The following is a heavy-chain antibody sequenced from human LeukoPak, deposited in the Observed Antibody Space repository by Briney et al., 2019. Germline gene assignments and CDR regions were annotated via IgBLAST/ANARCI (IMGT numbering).Heavy chain of an antibody. J-gene: IGHJ4*02. D-gene: IGHD3-22*01. Sequence: SVTVSCKASGYTFTSYDISWVRQAPGQGLEWMGRIIPILGIANYAQKFQGRVTITADKSTSTAYMELSSLRSEDTAVYYCAREGDYYDSSGYCYYFDYWGQGTLVTVSS. CDR2: IIPILGIA. CDR3: AREGDYYDSSGYCYYFDY. CDR1: GYTFTSYD. V-gene: IGHV1-69*10.